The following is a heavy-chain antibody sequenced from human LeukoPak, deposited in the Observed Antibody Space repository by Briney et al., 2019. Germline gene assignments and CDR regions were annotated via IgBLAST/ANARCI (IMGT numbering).Heavy chain of an antibody. J-gene: IGHJ4*02. D-gene: IGHD3-10*01. CDR3: ARDAMVRGVLIDY. Sequence: PSETLSLTCTVSGGSISSSSYYWGWIRQPPGKGLEWIGSIYYSGSSYYTPSLKSRLTISVDTSKDQFSLKLTSVTAADTAVYYCARDAMVRGVLIDYWGQGTLVTVSS. CDR1: GGSISSSSYY. V-gene: IGHV4-39*02. CDR2: IYYSGSS.